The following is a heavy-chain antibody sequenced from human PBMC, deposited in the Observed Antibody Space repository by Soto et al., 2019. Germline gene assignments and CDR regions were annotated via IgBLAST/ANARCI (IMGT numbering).Heavy chain of an antibody. V-gene: IGHV3-23*01. D-gene: IGHD5-12*01. Sequence: GWSLRLSCASSVFIFNNYAVNWVRQAPGKGLEWVAAISGSGGSTYYADSVKGRFTISRDNSKNTLYLQMNSLRAEDTAVYYCAKDVATIISSYFDYWGQGTLVTVSS. CDR1: VFIFNNYA. J-gene: IGHJ4*02. CDR3: AKDVATIISSYFDY. CDR2: ISGSGGST.